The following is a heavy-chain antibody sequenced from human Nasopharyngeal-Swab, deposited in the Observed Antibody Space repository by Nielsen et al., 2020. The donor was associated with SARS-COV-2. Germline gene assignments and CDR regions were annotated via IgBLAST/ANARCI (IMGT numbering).Heavy chain of an antibody. J-gene: IGHJ4*02. D-gene: IGHD4-17*01. CDR1: GFTFSSYS. CDR3: ARDPPATTVTTGDY. Sequence: GESLKISCAASGFTFSSYSMNWVRQAPGKGLEWVSYISSSSSTIYYADSVKGRFTISRDNAKNSLYLQMNSLRAEDTAVYYCARDPPATTVTTGDYWGQGTLVTVSS. CDR2: ISSSSSTI. V-gene: IGHV3-48*04.